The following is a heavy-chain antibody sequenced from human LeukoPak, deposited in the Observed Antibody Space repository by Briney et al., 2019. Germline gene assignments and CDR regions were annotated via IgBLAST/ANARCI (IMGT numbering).Heavy chain of an antibody. CDR1: GYTFTSYA. CDR3: ARCGSWPYYYYGMDV. Sequence: ASVKVSCKASGYTFTSYAMNWVRQAPGQGLEWMGWINTNTGNPTYAQGFTGRFVFSLDTSVSTAYLQISSLKVEDTAVYYCARCGSWPYYYYGMDVWGQGTTVTVSS. J-gene: IGHJ6*02. D-gene: IGHD6-13*01. V-gene: IGHV7-4-1*02. CDR2: INTNTGNP.